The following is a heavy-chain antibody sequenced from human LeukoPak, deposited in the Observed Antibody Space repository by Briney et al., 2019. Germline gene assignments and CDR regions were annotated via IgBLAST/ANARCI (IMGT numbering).Heavy chain of an antibody. D-gene: IGHD3-22*01. CDR1: VFTVNSNY. V-gene: IGHV3-53*01. Sequence: GGPQRLSCTASVFTVNSNYMSWVRQSPGKGLEGVSVIYSGGSSYYADSVKGRFTIPRDNSKNTLYLQMNSLRAEDTAVYYCARARLYYYDSSGYQYYFDYWGQGTLVTVSS. CDR2: IYSGGSS. CDR3: ARARLYYYDSSGYQYYFDY. J-gene: IGHJ4*02.